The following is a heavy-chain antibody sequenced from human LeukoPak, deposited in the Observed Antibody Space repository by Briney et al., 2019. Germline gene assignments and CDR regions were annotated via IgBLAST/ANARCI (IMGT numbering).Heavy chain of an antibody. CDR2: INHSGST. Sequence: PSETLSLTCTVSGGSISSGGYYWSWIRQPPGKGLEWIGEINHSGSTNYNPSLKSRVTISVDTSKNQFSLKLSSVTAADTAVYYCARRLARIQLWLSGLGFDYWGQGTLVTVSS. D-gene: IGHD5-18*01. J-gene: IGHJ4*02. V-gene: IGHV4-39*07. CDR3: ARRLARIQLWLSGLGFDY. CDR1: GGSISSGGYY.